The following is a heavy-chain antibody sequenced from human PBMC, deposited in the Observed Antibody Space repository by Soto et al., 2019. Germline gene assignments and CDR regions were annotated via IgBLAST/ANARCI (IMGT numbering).Heavy chain of an antibody. CDR3: ARDNPGYSSGWYRPDAFDI. CDR1: GDTFTIYG. J-gene: IGHJ3*02. V-gene: IGHV1-18*01. CDR2: ISAYNGNT. Sequence: ASVKVSCTASGDTFTIYGISWVRQAPGQGLEWMGWISAYNGNTNYAQKLQGGVTMTTDTSTSTAYMELRSLRSDDTAVYYCARDNPGYSSGWYRPDAFDIWGQGTMVTVSS. D-gene: IGHD6-19*01.